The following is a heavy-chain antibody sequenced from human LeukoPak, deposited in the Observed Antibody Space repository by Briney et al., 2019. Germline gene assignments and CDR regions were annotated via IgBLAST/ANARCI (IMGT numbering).Heavy chain of an antibody. J-gene: IGHJ6*03. CDR3: AKGQYSHLYYYYMDV. Sequence: GGSLRLSCAASGFTFSSYAMSWVRQAPGKGLEWVSAISCSGGSTYYADSVKRRLTIDRDNSKNTLYLQMNSLRAEDTAVYYCAKGQYSHLYYYYMDVWGKGTTVTVSS. CDR1: GFTFSSYA. D-gene: IGHD5-18*01. V-gene: IGHV3-23*01. CDR2: ISCSGGST.